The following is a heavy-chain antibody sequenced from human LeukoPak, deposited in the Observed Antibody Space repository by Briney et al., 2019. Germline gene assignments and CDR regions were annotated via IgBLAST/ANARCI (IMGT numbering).Heavy chain of an antibody. CDR3: ARDIAMVRGVMYYYYGMDV. CDR2: ISYDGSNK. Sequence: GGSLRLSCATSGLTFSNYAMTWVRQAPGKGLEWVAVISYDGSNKYYADSAKGRFTISRDNSKNTLYLQMNSLRAEDTAVYYCARDIAMVRGVMYYYYGMDVWGQGTTVTVSS. V-gene: IGHV3-30-3*01. CDR1: GLTFSNYA. D-gene: IGHD3-10*01. J-gene: IGHJ6*02.